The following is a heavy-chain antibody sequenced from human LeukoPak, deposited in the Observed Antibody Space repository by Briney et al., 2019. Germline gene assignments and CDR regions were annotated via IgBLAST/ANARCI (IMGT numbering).Heavy chain of an antibody. CDR3: ARHPSYTSGWPLDY. CDR1: GYSFTNYW. J-gene: IGHJ4*02. CDR2: IYLGDSDT. D-gene: IGHD6-19*01. Sequence: GESLKISCMGSGYSFTNYWIGWVRQMPGKGLEWMGIIYLGDSDTRYSPSFQGQVTISADKSISTAYLQWSSLKASDTAIYYCARHPSYTSGWPLDYWGQGTLVTVSS. V-gene: IGHV5-51*01.